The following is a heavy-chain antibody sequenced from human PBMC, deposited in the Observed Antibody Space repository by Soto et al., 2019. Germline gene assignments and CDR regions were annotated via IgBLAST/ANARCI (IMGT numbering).Heavy chain of an antibody. CDR1: GYSFTSYW. Sequence: GESLKISCKGSGYSFTSYWIGWVRQMPGKGLEWMGIIYPCDSDTRYSPSFQGQVTISADKSISTAYLQWSSLKASDTAMYYCARGRIDPYYYGSGSSMFGMDVWGQGTTVTVSS. D-gene: IGHD3-10*01. V-gene: IGHV5-51*01. CDR3: ARGRIDPYYYGSGSSMFGMDV. CDR2: IYPCDSDT. J-gene: IGHJ6*02.